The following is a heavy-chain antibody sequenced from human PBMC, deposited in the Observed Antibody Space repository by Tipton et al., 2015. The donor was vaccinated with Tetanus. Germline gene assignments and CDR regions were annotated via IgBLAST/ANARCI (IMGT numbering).Heavy chain of an antibody. J-gene: IGHJ6*02. Sequence: TLSLTCTVSGGSVRSGSYYWNWIRQPPGKGLEWIGYISYSGSTNSNYSLKSRITISQDTSKNQFSLKLRSVTAADTAVYYCARDHGITWGGMGYYYGRDVWGQGTTVTVSS. D-gene: IGHD3-16*01. CDR1: GGSVRSGSYY. CDR3: ARDHGITWGGMGYYYGRDV. V-gene: IGHV4-61*01. CDR2: ISYSGST.